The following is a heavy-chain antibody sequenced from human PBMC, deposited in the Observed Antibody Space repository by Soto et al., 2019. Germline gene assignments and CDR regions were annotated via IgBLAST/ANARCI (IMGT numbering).Heavy chain of an antibody. CDR1: GGSISISNW. Sequence: HVQLQESGPGLVKPSGTLSLTCAVSGGSISISNWWSWVRQPPGKGLEWIGEISQSGRTKYDPSLKSRVTMSIDKSNNKLSLKLDSVTAADTAVYYCAREESAYDPLVYWGQGILVIVSS. CDR3: AREESAYDPLVY. V-gene: IGHV4-4*02. J-gene: IGHJ4*02. CDR2: ISQSGRT. D-gene: IGHD5-12*01.